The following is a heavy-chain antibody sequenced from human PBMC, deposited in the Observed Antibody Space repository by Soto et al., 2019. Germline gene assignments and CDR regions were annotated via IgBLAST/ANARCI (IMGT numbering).Heavy chain of an antibody. J-gene: IGHJ6*02. CDR1: GFTFSSYS. Sequence: GGSLRLSCSASGFTFSSYSMNWVRQAPGKGLEWVSYISSSSSTIYYADSVKGRFTISRDNAKNLLYLQMNSLRDEDTAVYYCAREGVVVVAATYYYYYGMDVWGQGTTVTVSS. CDR2: ISSSSSTI. CDR3: AREGVVVVAATYYYYYGMDV. V-gene: IGHV3-48*02. D-gene: IGHD2-15*01.